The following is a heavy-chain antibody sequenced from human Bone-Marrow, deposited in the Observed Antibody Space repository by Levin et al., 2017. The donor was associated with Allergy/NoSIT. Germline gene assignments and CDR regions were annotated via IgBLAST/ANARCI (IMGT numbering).Heavy chain of an antibody. CDR2: IYSGGST. CDR1: GFTVSSHY. CDR3: VRVRIATDDC. Sequence: GESLKISCAASGFTVSSHYMSWVRQAPGKGLEWVSVIYSGGSTYYAGSVKGRFTISRDNSKSTLYLQMNSLRAEDTAVYYCVRVRIATDDCWGQGTLVTVSS. V-gene: IGHV3-53*01. D-gene: IGHD2-15*01. J-gene: IGHJ4*02.